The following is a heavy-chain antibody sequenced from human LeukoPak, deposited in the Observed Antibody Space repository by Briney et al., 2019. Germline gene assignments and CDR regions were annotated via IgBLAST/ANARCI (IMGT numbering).Heavy chain of an antibody. CDR2: IRGKANSYAT. J-gene: IGHJ4*02. CDR3: ICGGSGYYYSNFDY. V-gene: IGHV3-73*01. Sequence: GGSLRLSCAASGFTFSGSAMHWVRQASGKGPEWVGRIRGKANSYATSYAASVKGRFTISRDDSKSTAYLQMNSLKTEDTAVYYCICGGSGYYYSNFDYWGQGTLVTVSS. CDR1: GFTFSGSA. D-gene: IGHD3-22*01.